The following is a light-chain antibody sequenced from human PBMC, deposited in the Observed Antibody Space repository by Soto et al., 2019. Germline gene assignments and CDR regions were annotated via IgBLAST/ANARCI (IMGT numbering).Light chain of an antibody. CDR3: AAWVDSLRGRL. J-gene: IGLJ1*01. Sequence: QSVLTQPPSASGTPGQRVTISCSGSSSNVGVNFVYWYQHLPGTAPKLLIYRNDQRASGVPDRFSGSRSGTSSSLAISGLLFEEEADYFGAAWVDSLRGRLFGSGTRVTVL. CDR1: SSNVGVNF. V-gene: IGLV1-47*01. CDR2: RND.